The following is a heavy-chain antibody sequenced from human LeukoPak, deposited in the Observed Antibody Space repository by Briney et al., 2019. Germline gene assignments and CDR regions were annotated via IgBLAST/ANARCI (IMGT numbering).Heavy chain of an antibody. J-gene: IGHJ4*02. CDR1: GGFISSSNFY. CDR3: ARHYCSGGSCYFDY. CDR2: MYYSGST. D-gene: IGHD2-15*01. Sequence: PSETLSLTCSGGFISSSNFYWGWIRQPPGKGLEFIGSMYYSGSTYYSPSLKSRVTISVDTSKNQFSLKLSSVTAADTAVYYCARHYCSGGSCYFDYWGQGTLVTVSS. V-gene: IGHV4-39*07.